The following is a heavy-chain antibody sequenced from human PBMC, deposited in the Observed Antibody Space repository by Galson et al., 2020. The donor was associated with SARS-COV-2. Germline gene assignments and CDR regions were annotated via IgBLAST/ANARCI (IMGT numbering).Heavy chain of an antibody. J-gene: IGHJ6*03. V-gene: IGHV3-11*01. Sequence: NSGGSLRLSCAASGFTFSDYYMSWIRQAPGKGLEWVSYISSSGSTIYYADSVKGRFTISRDNAKNSLYLQMNSLRAEDTAVYYCARDQGGYYDFWSGYYAPPYYYYYMDVWGKGTTVTVSS. CDR1: GFTFSDYY. D-gene: IGHD3-3*01. CDR3: ARDQGGYYDFWSGYYAPPYYYYYMDV. CDR2: ISSSGSTI.